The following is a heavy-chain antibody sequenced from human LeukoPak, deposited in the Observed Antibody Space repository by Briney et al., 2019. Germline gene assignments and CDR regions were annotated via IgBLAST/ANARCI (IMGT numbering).Heavy chain of an antibody. CDR1: GFIFSNYA. CDR2: ISSDGSKT. Sequence: GRSPRLSCAASGFIFSNYAMHWVRQAPGKGLGWVALISSDGSKTYHAGSVKGRFSISRDNSKNTLYLQLNSLRAEDTSVYYCARDSTYWYDSGSSGPHYFDYWGQGTLVTVSS. V-gene: IGHV3-30*01. J-gene: IGHJ4*02. D-gene: IGHD3-10*01. CDR3: ARDSTYWYDSGSSGPHYFDY.